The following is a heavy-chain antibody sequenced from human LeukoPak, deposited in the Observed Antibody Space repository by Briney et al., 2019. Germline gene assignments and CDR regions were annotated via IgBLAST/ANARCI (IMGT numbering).Heavy chain of an antibody. J-gene: IGHJ4*02. CDR3: ARGDVYNSGWPYFDY. CDR2: IDYSGDT. V-gene: IGHV4-59*01. CDR1: GGSISNYY. Sequence: SETLFLTCTVSGGSISNYYWSWIRQPPGKGLEWVGYIDYSGDTNYNPSLKSRVIMSVDTSKNQFSLKLSSVTAADTAVYYCARGDVYNSGWPYFDYWGQGALVTVSS. D-gene: IGHD6-19*01.